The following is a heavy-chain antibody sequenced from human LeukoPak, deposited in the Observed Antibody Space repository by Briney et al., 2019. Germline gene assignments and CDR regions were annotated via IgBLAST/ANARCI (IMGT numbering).Heavy chain of an antibody. J-gene: IGHJ1*01. CDR1: GFTFSSYA. CDR2: ISYEGSNK. CDR3: ARVGVAWDIVVVPAAGYFQH. V-gene: IGHV3-30*04. D-gene: IGHD2-2*01. Sequence: GGSLRLSWAVSGFTFSSYAMQWVRQAPGKGRGGEAVISYEGSNKYYADSVKGRFTISRDNSNNTLYLQMNSLRAEDTAVYYCARVGVAWDIVVVPAAGYFQHWGQGTLVTVSS.